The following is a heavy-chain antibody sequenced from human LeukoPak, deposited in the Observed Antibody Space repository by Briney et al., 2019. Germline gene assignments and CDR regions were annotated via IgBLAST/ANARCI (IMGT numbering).Heavy chain of an antibody. V-gene: IGHV3-23*01. D-gene: IGHD3-10*01. J-gene: IGHJ6*03. CDR2: ISGSAAAT. CDR1: GFTFSTYG. Sequence: GGSLRLSCAASGFTFSTYGMTWVRQAPGKGLEWVSGISGSAAATFYGDSVKGRFTISRDNSKKMVYLQMNSLRAEDTAVYYCARSLRVRGVPDYMDVWGKGTTVTISS. CDR3: ARSLRVRGVPDYMDV.